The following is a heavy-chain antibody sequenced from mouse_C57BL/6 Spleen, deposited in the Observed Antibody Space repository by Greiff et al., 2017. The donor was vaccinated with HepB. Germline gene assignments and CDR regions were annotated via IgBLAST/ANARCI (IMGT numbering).Heavy chain of an antibody. J-gene: IGHJ4*01. CDR2: IYPSDSET. D-gene: IGHD1-1*02. Sequence: QVQLQQPGAELVRPGSSVKLSCKASGYTFTSYWMDWVKQRPGQGLEWIGNIYPSDSETHYNQKFKDKATLTVDKSSSTAYMQLSSLTSEDSAVYYCARGGDVVMDYWGQGTSVTVSS. CDR3: ARGGDVVMDY. CDR1: GYTFTSYW. V-gene: IGHV1-61*01.